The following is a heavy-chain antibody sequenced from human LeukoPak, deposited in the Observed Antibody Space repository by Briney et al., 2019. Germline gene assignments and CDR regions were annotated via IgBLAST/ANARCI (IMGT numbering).Heavy chain of an antibody. D-gene: IGHD6-13*01. J-gene: IGHJ4*02. CDR3: AKSEQQLVHFDY. CDR2: ISGSGGST. V-gene: IGHV3-23*01. Sequence: GGSLRLSCAASGFTFSSYAMSWVRQAPGKGLEWVSAISGSGGSTYYADSVKGRFTISRDNSKNTLYLQMNSLRAEDAAVYYCAKSEQQLVHFDYWGQGTLVTVSS. CDR1: GFTFSSYA.